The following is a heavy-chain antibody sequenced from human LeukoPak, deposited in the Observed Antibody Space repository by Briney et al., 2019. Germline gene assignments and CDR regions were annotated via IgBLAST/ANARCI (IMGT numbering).Heavy chain of an antibody. J-gene: IGHJ4*02. Sequence: PSETLSLTCAVSDVSISDYYWSWIRQPPGKGLEWIGYIYHTGDSNQNPSLKGRVTVTLDTPKNQFSLKLSSVTAADTAVYYCARGAAGYKTGVDYWGQGTLVTVSS. CDR1: DVSISDYY. D-gene: IGHD5-18*01. CDR3: ARGAAGYKTGVDY. CDR2: IYHTGDS. V-gene: IGHV4-59*12.